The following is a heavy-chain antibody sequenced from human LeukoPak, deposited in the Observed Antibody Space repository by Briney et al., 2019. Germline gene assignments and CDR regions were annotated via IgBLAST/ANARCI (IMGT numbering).Heavy chain of an antibody. D-gene: IGHD2-15*01. CDR1: GGTFSSYA. CDR2: IIPILGIA. CDR3: VKSGGSSSYFYGNC. V-gene: IGHV1-69*04. J-gene: IGHJ4*02. Sequence: ASVKVSCKASGGTFSSYAISWVRQAPGQGLEWMGRIIPILGIANYAQKFQGRVTITADKSTSTAYMELSSLRPEDTAMYYCVKSGGSSSYFYGNCWGQGTLVTVSS.